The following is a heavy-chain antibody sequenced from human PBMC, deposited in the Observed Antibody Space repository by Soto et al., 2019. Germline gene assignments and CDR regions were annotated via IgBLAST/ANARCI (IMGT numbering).Heavy chain of an antibody. Sequence: QVQLVESGGRVVQPGGSLRLSCAASGFMFSRYAIHWVRQAPGKGLEWVAVISKDGSVRYYTDSVRGRFTISRDKSKNKVYLEINNMRDDDTAVFYCARSRSGAVPDSFGYWGQGTLVTVSS. CDR2: ISKDGSVR. J-gene: IGHJ4*02. D-gene: IGHD3-3*01. CDR1: GFMFSRYA. CDR3: ARSRSGAVPDSFGY. V-gene: IGHV3-30-3*01.